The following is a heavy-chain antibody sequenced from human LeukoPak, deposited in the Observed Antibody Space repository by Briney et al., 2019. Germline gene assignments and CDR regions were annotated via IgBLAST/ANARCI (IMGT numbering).Heavy chain of an antibody. CDR2: ISDNSNYI. V-gene: IGHV3-21*04. CDR1: GFTFNTYS. J-gene: IGHJ4*02. Sequence: GGSLRLSCAASGFTFNTYSMSWVRQASGKGLEWVSSISDNSNYIYYADSVEGRFTISRDNAKNSLYLQMNSLRAEDTAVYYCARGEWELLYWGQGTLVTVSS. CDR3: ARGEWELLY. D-gene: IGHD1-26*01.